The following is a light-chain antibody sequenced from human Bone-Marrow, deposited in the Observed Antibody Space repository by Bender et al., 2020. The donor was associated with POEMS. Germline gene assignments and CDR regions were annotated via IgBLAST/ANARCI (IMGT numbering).Light chain of an antibody. J-gene: IGLJ2*01. V-gene: IGLV2-14*01. CDR2: EVT. CDR1: RSDVGHYDF. CDR3: VSYTTSGTLV. Sequence: QSALTQPASVSGSPGQSITISCTGTRSDVGHYDFVSWYQHLPGKAPKLIIFEVTNRPSGVSSRFSGSKSGNTASLTISGLQAEDEADYFCVSYTTSGTLVFGGGTKLAVL.